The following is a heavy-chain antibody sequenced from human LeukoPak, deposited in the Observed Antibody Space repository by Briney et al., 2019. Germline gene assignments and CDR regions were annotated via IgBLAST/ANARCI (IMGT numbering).Heavy chain of an antibody. CDR1: GGSFSGYY. J-gene: IGHJ4*02. CDR3: ARHGRLYYYGSGSYYNPPMVYFDY. V-gene: IGHV4-34*01. D-gene: IGHD3-10*01. Sequence: SETLSLTCAVYGGSFSGYYWSWIRQPPGKGLEWIGEINHSGSTNYNPSFKSRVTISVDTSKNQFSLKLSSVTAADTAVYYCARHGRLYYYGSGSYYNPPMVYFDYWGQGTLVTVSS. CDR2: INHSGST.